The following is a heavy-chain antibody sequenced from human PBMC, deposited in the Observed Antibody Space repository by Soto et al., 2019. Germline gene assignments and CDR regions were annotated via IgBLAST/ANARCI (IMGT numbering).Heavy chain of an antibody. Sequence: NPSETLSLTCTVSGASITFGGYSWCWIRQTPGKGLEWIGYINHLETTFYNPSFESRLTLSIDRAKNQFSLKLHSMSAADRAVYFCARGGGSDSFDYWGQGILVTVSS. D-gene: IGHD1-26*01. CDR2: INHLETT. CDR3: ARGGGSDSFDY. CDR1: GASITFGGYS. J-gene: IGHJ4*02. V-gene: IGHV4-30-2*01.